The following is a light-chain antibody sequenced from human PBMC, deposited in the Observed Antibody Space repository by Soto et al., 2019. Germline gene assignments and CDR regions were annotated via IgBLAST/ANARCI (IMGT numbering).Light chain of an antibody. CDR3: QQYGSSPASFT. V-gene: IGKV3-20*01. CDR1: QSVSSSY. Sequence: IALTQSPGTLSLAPGERATLSCRASQSVSSSYLAWYQQKPGQAPRLLIYGASSRATGIPDRFSGSGSGPEFTLTISRLEPEDFAVYYCQQYGSSPASFTFGPGTKVEIK. CDR2: GAS. J-gene: IGKJ3*01.